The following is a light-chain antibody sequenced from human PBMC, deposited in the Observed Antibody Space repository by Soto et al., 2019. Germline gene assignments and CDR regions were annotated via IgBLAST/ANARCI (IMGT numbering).Light chain of an antibody. CDR1: NSDIGIYDF. CDR2: EVS. Sequence: QSVLTQPASVSGTPGQSITISCTGSNSDIGIYDFVSWYQHHPGRAPKLIVSEVSHRPSGVSNRFSGSKSANTASLTISGLQSEDEADYYCISYTSDDVRYVFGTGTKLTVL. V-gene: IGLV2-14*01. CDR3: ISYTSDDVRYV. J-gene: IGLJ1*01.